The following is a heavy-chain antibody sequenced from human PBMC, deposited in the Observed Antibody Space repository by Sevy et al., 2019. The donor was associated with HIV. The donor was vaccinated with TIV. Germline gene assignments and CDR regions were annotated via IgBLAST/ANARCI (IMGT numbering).Heavy chain of an antibody. CDR1: GFTFSSYW. Sequence: GGSLRLSCAASGFTFSSYWMHWVRQAPGKGLVWVSRINSDGSSTSYADSVKGRCTISRDNAKNTLYLQMNSLRAEDTAVYYCARDGRVLLLWFRELSYYYYGMDVWGQGTTVTVSS. V-gene: IGHV3-74*01. J-gene: IGHJ6*02. D-gene: IGHD3-10*01. CDR2: INSDGSST. CDR3: ARDGRVLLLWFRELSYYYYGMDV.